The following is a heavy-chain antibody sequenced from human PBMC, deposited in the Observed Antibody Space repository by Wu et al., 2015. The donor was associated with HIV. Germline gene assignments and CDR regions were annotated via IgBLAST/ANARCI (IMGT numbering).Heavy chain of an antibody. V-gene: IGHV1-2*02. Sequence: QVLLLQSGAELKKPGASVKVSCKTSGYLFTDNYLHWVRQAPGQGLEWMGWINPDTGATNYLQKFQGRVTMTRNRSINTAYMELSRLQSDDTATYYCASGIQAGGANYWGQGTLVTVSS. CDR1: GYLFTDNY. CDR2: INPDTGAT. D-gene: IGHD2-21*01. J-gene: IGHJ4*02. CDR3: ASGIQAGGANY.